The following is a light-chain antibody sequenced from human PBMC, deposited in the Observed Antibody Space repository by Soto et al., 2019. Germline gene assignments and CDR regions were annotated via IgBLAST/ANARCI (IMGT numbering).Light chain of an antibody. CDR2: KAS. J-gene: IGKJ5*01. CDR3: QQTYTTPEIT. CDR1: QTISSW. V-gene: IGKV1-5*03. Sequence: DIQMTQSPSTLSGSVGDRVTITCRASQTISSWLAWYQQKPGKAPKLLIYKASTLKSGVPSRFSGSGSGTEFTLTISSLQPEDFATYYCQQTYTTPEITFGQGTRLDIK.